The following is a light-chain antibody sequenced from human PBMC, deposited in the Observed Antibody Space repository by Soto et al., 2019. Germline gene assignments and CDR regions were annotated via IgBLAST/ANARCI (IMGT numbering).Light chain of an antibody. CDR2: EVR. CDR3: IAYTARSTLV. CDR1: MRDVGAYNL. V-gene: IGLV2-14*01. J-gene: IGLJ3*02. Sequence: QSALTQPASVSGSVGQSITISCSGTMRDVGAYNLVSWYQQHPGTAPKLIIYEVRNRPSGISSRFSGSRSGNTASLTISGLQSEDEGDYYCIAYTARSTLVFGGGTKLTVL.